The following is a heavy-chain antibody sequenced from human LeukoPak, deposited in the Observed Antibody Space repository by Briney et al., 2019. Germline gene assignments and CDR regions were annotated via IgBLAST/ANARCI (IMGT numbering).Heavy chain of an antibody. J-gene: IGHJ4*02. V-gene: IGHV3-7*01. CDR3: ARDRESESDSEGDY. D-gene: IGHD4-11*01. CDR1: GFTFSRFW. CDR2: IKQGGSEI. Sequence: GGSLRLSCSASGFTFSRFWMSWVRQAPGKGLEYVALIKQGGSEIFHMDSVKGRFTISRDDATNSLYLQMNSLRIEDTALYYCARDRESESDSEGDYWGQGTLVTVSS.